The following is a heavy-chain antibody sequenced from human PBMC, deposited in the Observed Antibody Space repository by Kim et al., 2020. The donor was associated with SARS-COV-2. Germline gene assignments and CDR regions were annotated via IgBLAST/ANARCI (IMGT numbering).Heavy chain of an antibody. CDR2: IYYSGST. V-gene: IGHV4-39*01. CDR3: ARHSHSSGWNYFDY. Sequence: SETLSLTCTVSGGSISSSSYYWGWIRQPPGKGLEWIGSIYYSGSTYYNPSLKSRVTISVDTSKNQFSLKLSSVTAADTAVYYCARHSHSSGWNYFDYWGQGTLVTVSS. J-gene: IGHJ4*02. CDR1: GGSISSSSYY. D-gene: IGHD6-19*01.